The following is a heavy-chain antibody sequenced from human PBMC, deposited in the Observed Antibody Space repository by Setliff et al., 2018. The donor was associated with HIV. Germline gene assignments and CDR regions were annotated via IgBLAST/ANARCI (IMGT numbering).Heavy chain of an antibody. J-gene: IGHJ4*02. CDR3: ARDLFPYYHDSRPYYPPAY. Sequence: GESLKISCAASGFTFSDYYMYWIRQAPGKGLEWVSSLSGTSTTIYLADSVKGRFTISRDNAQNSLYLQMNSLRAEDTAMYYCARDLFPYYHDSRPYYPPAYWGQGTLVTVS. CDR1: GFTFSDYY. D-gene: IGHD3-22*01. CDR2: LSGTSTTI. V-gene: IGHV3-11*01.